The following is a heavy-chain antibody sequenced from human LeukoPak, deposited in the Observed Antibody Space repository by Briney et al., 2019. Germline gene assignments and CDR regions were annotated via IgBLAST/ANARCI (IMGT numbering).Heavy chain of an antibody. J-gene: IGHJ4*02. CDR1: GGSISSSSYY. CDR2: IYYSGST. Sequence: SETLSLTCTVSGGSISSSSYYWGWIRQPPGKGLEWIGSIYYSGSTYYNPSLKSRVTISVDTSKNQFSLKLSSVTAADTAVYYCARDPGHIAAKGFDYWGQGTLVTVSS. D-gene: IGHD6-13*01. CDR3: ARDPGHIAAKGFDY. V-gene: IGHV4-39*07.